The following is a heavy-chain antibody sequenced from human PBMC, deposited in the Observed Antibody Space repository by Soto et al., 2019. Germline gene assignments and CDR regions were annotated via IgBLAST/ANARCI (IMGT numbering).Heavy chain of an antibody. Sequence: SETLSLTCTVSGGSIISTISYWGWIRQPPGKGLEWIGSIHYSGSTYYNPSLKSRVTISVDTSKTQFSLKLSSVTAADTAVYYCARLHYGSGSYCIAVYWFDPWGQGTLVTVSS. D-gene: IGHD3-10*01. CDR1: GGSIISTISY. J-gene: IGHJ5*02. CDR3: ARLHYGSGSYCIAVYWFDP. CDR2: IHYSGST. V-gene: IGHV4-39*01.